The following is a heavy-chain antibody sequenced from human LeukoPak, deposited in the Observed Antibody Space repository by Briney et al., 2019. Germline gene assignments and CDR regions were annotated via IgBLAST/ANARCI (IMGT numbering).Heavy chain of an antibody. CDR2: IKSKTDGGTT. V-gene: IGHV3-15*01. J-gene: IGHJ4*02. CDR3: TSDSGSYQFDY. Sequence: GGSLRLSCAASGFTFSNAWMSWVRQASGKGLEWVGRIKSKTDGGTTDYAAPVKGRFTISRDDSKNTLYLQMNSLKTEDTAVYYCTSDSGSYQFDYWGQGALVTVSS. CDR1: GFTFSNAW. D-gene: IGHD1-26*01.